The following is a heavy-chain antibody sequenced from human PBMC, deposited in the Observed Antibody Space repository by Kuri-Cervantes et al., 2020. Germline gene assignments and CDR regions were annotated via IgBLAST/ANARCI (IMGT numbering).Heavy chain of an antibody. Sequence: GESLKISCAASGFTFSSYEMNWVRQAPGKGLEWVSVIYSCGSTYYADSVKGRFTISRDNSKNTLYLQMNSLRAEDTAVYYCAKGLADGPYYYYGMDVWGQGTTVTVSS. V-gene: IGHV3-66*03. CDR3: AKGLADGPYYYYGMDV. J-gene: IGHJ6*02. CDR1: GFTFSSYE. CDR2: IYSCGST.